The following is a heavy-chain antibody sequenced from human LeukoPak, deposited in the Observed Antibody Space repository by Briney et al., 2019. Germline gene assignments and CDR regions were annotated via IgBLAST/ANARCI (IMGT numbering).Heavy chain of an antibody. CDR2: INHSGST. D-gene: IGHD3-16*02. CDR3: ARGPVNYDYVWGSYRSLGFDY. V-gene: IGHV4-34*01. Sequence: YPSETLSLTCAVYGGSFSGYYWSWIRQPPGKGLEWIGEINHSGSTNYNPSLKSRVTISVDTSKNQFSLKLSSVTAADTAVYYCARGPVNYDYVWGSYRSLGFDYWGQGTLVTVSS. CDR1: GGSFSGYY. J-gene: IGHJ4*02.